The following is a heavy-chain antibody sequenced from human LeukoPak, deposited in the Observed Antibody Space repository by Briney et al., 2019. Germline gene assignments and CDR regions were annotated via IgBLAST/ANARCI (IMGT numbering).Heavy chain of an antibody. CDR2: ISGSGGST. J-gene: IGHJ4*02. V-gene: IGHV3-23*01. CDR3: AKVLSSGYYGPGDD. Sequence: GGSLRLSCAASGFTFSSYGMSWVRQAPGKGLEWVSAISGSGGSTYYADSVKGRFTISRDNCKNTLYLQMNSLRAEDTAVYYCAKVLSSGYYGPGDDWGQGTLVTVSS. CDR1: GFTFSSYG. D-gene: IGHD3-22*01.